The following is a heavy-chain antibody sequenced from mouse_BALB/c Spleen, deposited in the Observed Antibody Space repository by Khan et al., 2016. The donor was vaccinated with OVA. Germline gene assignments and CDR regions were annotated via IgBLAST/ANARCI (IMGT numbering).Heavy chain of an antibody. V-gene: IGHV9-3-1*01. CDR1: GYTFTNYG. CDR3: ASGGYGYFDV. CDR2: INTYTEEP. Sequence: QVQLKQSGPELKKPGETVKISCKASGYTFTNYGMNWVKQAPGKGLKWMGWINTYTEEPTYADDFKGRFAFSLETSASTAYLQINNLKNEDTATYFCASGGYGYFDVWGAGTTVTVSS. D-gene: IGHD1-1*02. J-gene: IGHJ1*01.